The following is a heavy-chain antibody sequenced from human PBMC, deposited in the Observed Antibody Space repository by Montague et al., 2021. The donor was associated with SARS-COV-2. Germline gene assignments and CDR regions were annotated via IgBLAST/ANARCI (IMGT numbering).Heavy chain of an antibody. CDR2: INHSGST. CDR3: ARGKYSSSWYGTRPFDP. CDR1: GGSFSGYY. V-gene: IGHV4-34*01. D-gene: IGHD6-13*01. Sequence: SETLSLTCAVYGGSFSGYYWSWIRQPPGKGLEWIGEINHSGSTNYNPSRKGGVTISVDTSKNQFSLKLSSVTAADTAVYYCARGKYSSSWYGTRPFDPWGQGTLVTVSS. J-gene: IGHJ5*02.